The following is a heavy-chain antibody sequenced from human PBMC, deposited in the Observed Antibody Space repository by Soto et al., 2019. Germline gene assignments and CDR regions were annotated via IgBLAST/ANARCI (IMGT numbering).Heavy chain of an antibody. Sequence: VGSLRLSCAASGFDFNNAWLSWLRQAPGKGLEWVGRIRSRPDGGTTDYAAPVKGRFTISRDDSKTTLCLRMNNLKPEDTAIYYCTTDDQLPGGVYYYAMDAWGQGTTVTVSS. CDR1: GFDFNNAW. J-gene: IGHJ6*02. CDR2: IRSRPDGGTT. CDR3: TTDDQLPGGVYYYAMDA. D-gene: IGHD2-2*01. V-gene: IGHV3-15*01.